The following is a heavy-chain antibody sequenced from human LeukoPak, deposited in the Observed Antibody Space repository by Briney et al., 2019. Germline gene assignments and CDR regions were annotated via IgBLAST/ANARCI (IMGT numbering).Heavy chain of an antibody. CDR3: AIAAYYDFWSGEGGFDY. CDR2: IYYSGST. V-gene: IGHV4-39*01. Sequence: SETLSLICTVSGGSISSSSYYWGWIRQPPGKGLEWIGSIYYSGSTYYNPSLKSRVTISVDTSKNQFSLKLSSVTAADTAVYYCAIAAYYDFWSGEGGFDYWGQGTLVTVSS. CDR1: GGSISSSSYY. J-gene: IGHJ4*02. D-gene: IGHD3-3*01.